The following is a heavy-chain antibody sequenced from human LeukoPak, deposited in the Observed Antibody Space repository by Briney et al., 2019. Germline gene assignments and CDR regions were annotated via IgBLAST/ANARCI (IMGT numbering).Heavy chain of an antibody. CDR1: GFTFRSYE. D-gene: IGHD6-13*01. Sequence: GGSLRLSCAASGFTFRSYEMNWVRQAPGKGLEWVSYISNSGRTIYYADSVKGRFTISRDNAKNSLFLQMNSLRVEDTAVYYCARGDSWSDYWGQGTLVTVSS. CDR2: ISNSGRTI. J-gene: IGHJ4*02. V-gene: IGHV3-48*03. CDR3: ARGDSWSDY.